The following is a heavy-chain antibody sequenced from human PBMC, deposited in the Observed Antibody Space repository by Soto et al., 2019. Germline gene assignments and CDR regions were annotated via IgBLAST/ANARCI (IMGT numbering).Heavy chain of an antibody. V-gene: IGHV4-39*01. CDR3: ARTYDIQNQNYFDY. Sequence: PSETLSLTCTFSGGSISSSSYYLGWIRQPPGKGLEWIGSIYYSGSTYYNPSLKSRVTISVDTSKNQFSLKLTSMTAADTAVYYCARTYDIQNQNYFDYWGQGIRVTVSS. D-gene: IGHD3-22*01. J-gene: IGHJ4*02. CDR1: GGSISSSSYY. CDR2: IYYSGST.